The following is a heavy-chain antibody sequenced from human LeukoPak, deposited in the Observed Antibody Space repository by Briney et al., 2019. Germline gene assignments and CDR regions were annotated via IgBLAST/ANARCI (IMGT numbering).Heavy chain of an antibody. CDR1: GFTFSSYD. J-gene: IGHJ4*02. D-gene: IGHD3-3*01. CDR3: VALWSASYVY. V-gene: IGHV3-13*01. CDR2: IGTAGDT. Sequence: QPGGSLRLSCAASGFTFSSYDMPWVRQASGKRLEWVSAIGTAGDTYYAASVKGRFTISRENAKNSLYLHMNSLRVGDTAVYYCVALWSASYVYWGQGALVTVSS.